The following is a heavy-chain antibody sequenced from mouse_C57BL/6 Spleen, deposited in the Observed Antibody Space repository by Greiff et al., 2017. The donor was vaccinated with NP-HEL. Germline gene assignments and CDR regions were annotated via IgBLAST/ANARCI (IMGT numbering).Heavy chain of an antibody. Sequence: EVQGVESGPELVKPGASVKMSCKASGYTFTDYNMHWVKQSHGKSLEWIGYINPNNGGTSYNQKFKGKATLTVNKSSSTAYMELRSLTSEDSAVYYCAREDYYDCLDYWGQGTTLTVSS. CDR2: INPNNGGT. V-gene: IGHV1-22*01. CDR1: GYTFTDYN. D-gene: IGHD2-4*01. CDR3: AREDYYDCLDY. J-gene: IGHJ2*01.